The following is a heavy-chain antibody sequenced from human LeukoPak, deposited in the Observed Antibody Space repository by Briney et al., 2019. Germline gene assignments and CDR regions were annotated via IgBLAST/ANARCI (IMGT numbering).Heavy chain of an antibody. J-gene: IGHJ6*03. V-gene: IGHV4-39*07. CDR3: AREAFYDILTGYPYYYYYMDV. CDR2: IYDSGST. CDR1: GGSISSSSYY. D-gene: IGHD3-9*01. Sequence: SETLSLTCTVSGGSISSSSYYWGWIRQPPGKGLEWIGSIYDSGSTYYNPSLKSRVTISVDTSKNQFSLKLSSVTAADTAVYYCAREAFYDILTGYPYYYYYMDVWGKGTTVTVSS.